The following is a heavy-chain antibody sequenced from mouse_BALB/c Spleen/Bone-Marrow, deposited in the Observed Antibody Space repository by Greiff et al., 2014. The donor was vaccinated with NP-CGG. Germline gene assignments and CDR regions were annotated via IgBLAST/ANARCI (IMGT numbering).Heavy chain of an antibody. CDR3: ARITTATGAMDY. CDR2: IWADGST. J-gene: IGHJ4*01. D-gene: IGHD1-2*01. V-gene: IGHV2-9*02. CDR1: GFSLTSYG. Sequence: VQLQQSGPGLVAPSQSLSISCTVSGFSLTSYGVHWVRQPPGKGLEWLGVIWADGSTNYNSALMSRLSIGKDNSKSQVFLKMNSLQTDDTAMYYCARITTATGAMDYWGQGTSVTVSS.